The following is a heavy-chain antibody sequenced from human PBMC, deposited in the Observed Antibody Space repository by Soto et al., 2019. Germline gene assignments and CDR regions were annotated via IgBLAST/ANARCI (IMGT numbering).Heavy chain of an antibody. CDR3: TTVDIVVLPAAIGGSDWFDP. CDR1: GFTFSNAW. CDR2: IKSKTDGGTT. D-gene: IGHD2-2*02. Sequence: PGGSLRLSCAASGFTFSNAWMSWVRQAPGKGLEWVGRIKSKTDGGTTDYAAPVKGRFTISRDDSKNTLYLQMNSLKTEDTAVYYCTTVDIVVLPAAIGGSDWFDPWGQGTLVTVSS. V-gene: IGHV3-15*01. J-gene: IGHJ5*02.